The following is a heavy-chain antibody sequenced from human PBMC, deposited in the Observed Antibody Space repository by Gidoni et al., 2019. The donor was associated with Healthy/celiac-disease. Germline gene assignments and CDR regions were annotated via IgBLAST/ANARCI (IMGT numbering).Heavy chain of an antibody. CDR3: ARSIGYSSSWYSGYYYYGMDV. CDR1: GGSISSGGYY. D-gene: IGHD6-13*01. J-gene: IGHJ6*02. Sequence: QVQLQESGPGLVKPSQTLSLTCTVSGGSISSGGYYWSWIRQHPGKGLEWIGYIYYSGRTYYNPSLKSRVTISVDTSKNQFSLKLSSVTAADTAVYYCARSIGYSSSWYSGYYYYGMDVWGQGTTVTVSS. CDR2: IYYSGRT. V-gene: IGHV4-31*03.